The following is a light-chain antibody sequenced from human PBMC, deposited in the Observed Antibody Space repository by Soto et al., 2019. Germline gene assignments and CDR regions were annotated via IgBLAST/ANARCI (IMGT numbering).Light chain of an antibody. J-gene: IGKJ2*01. V-gene: IGKV2-28*01. CDR2: VGS. Sequence: DIVMTQSPVSLPVTSGESASISCRSSQSLLHSNGYNYLRWYLQKPGQSPQLLIYVGSNQASGVHDRCSGSGSGTEFTLKIRRVEAEEAWIYYCMQSLQICYTLGQGTKLDIK. CDR1: QSLLHSNGYNY. CDR3: MQSLQICYT.